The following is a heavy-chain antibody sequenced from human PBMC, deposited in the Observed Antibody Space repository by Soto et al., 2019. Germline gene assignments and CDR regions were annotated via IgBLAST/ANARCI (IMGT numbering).Heavy chain of an antibody. CDR3: ARDGSGYRSRASPMDV. CDR1: GDTFSSYA. CDR2: IIPIFGTA. Sequence: QVQLVQSGAEVKKPWSSVKVSCKASGDTFSSYAISWVRQAPGQGLEWMGGIIPIFGTANYAQKLQGRVTITADESTSTAYMELSSLRSEDTVVYYCARDGSGYRSRASPMDVWGQGTTVTVSS. V-gene: IGHV1-69*01. D-gene: IGHD3-22*01. J-gene: IGHJ6*02.